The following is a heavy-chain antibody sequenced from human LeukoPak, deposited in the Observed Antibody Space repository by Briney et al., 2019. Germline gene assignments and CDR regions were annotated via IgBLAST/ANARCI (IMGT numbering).Heavy chain of an antibody. J-gene: IGHJ4*02. D-gene: IGHD1-26*01. CDR3: ARGGRDSGSYQIDY. CDR2: MNPNSGNT. CDR1: GYTFTSYD. Sequence: ASVKVSCKASGYTFTSYDINWVRQATGQGLEWMGWMNPNSGNTGYAQKFQGRVTMTRNTSISTAYMELSSLRSEDTAVYYCARGGRDSGSYQIDYWGQGTLVTVSS. V-gene: IGHV1-8*01.